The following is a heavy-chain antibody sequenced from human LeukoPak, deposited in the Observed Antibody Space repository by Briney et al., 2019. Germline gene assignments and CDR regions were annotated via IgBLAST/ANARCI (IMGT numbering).Heavy chain of an antibody. J-gene: IGHJ4*02. Sequence: GGSLRLSCAASGFTFSTYAMSWVRQAPGKGLEWVSLISDGGGDTYYADSVKGRFTISRDNSKNTLYLKMNSLRADDSAVYYCAKPNWNYISDYFDYWGQGTLVTVSS. CDR2: ISDGGGDT. V-gene: IGHV3-23*01. CDR3: AKPNWNYISDYFDY. D-gene: IGHD1-7*01. CDR1: GFTFSTYA.